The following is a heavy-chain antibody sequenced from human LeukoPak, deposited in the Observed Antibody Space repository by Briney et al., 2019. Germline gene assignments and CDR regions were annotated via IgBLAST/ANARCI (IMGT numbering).Heavy chain of an antibody. CDR3: ARSTYYYDSSGYLYPSFFDY. J-gene: IGHJ4*02. CDR2: ISRTSHTI. CDR1: GFTFSGYS. V-gene: IGHV3-48*02. D-gene: IGHD3-22*01. Sequence: GGSLRLSCAASGFTFSGYSMNWVRQAPGKGLEWVSYISRTSHTIYYADSVKGRFTISRDNAKNSLYLRMNSLRDEDTAVYYCARSTYYYDSSGYLYPSFFDYWGQGNLVTVSS.